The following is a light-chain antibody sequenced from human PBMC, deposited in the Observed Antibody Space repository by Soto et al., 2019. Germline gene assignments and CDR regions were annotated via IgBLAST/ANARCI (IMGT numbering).Light chain of an antibody. CDR1: QSISRY. J-gene: IGKJ5*01. CDR2: VAS. V-gene: IGKV1-39*01. Sequence: DIQMTQSPSSLSASVGDRVTIPCRASQSISRYLNLYQQKPGKAPNLLIYVASSLQSEVPSRFSGSGSGTDFTLTITSLQPEDFATYYCQQSYGTPITFGQGTRLEIK. CDR3: QQSYGTPIT.